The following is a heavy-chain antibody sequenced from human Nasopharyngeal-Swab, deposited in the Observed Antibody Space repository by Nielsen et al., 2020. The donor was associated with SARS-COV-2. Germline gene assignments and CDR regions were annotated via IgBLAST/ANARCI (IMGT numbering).Heavy chain of an antibody. Sequence: ASVKVSCKASGDTFTSDYMHWVRHAPGQGLEWMGIINPSGGSTSYAQKFQGRVTMTRDTSTSTVYMELSSLRSEDTAVYYCARDVDSSGYYAWFDPWGQGTLVTVSS. D-gene: IGHD3-22*01. CDR3: ARDVDSSGYYAWFDP. CDR2: INPSGGST. J-gene: IGHJ5*02. V-gene: IGHV1-46*01. CDR1: GDTFTSDY.